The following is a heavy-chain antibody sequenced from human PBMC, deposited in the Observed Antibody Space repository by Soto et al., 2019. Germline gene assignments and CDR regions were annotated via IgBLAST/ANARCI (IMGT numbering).Heavy chain of an antibody. J-gene: IGHJ5*02. CDR2: ISSSSSYI. D-gene: IGHD2-2*01. CDR1: VFTFSSYS. Sequence: PRWSLRLSCSASVFTFSSYSMNWFRQAPGKGLEWVSSISSSSSYIYYADSVKGRFTISRDNAKNSLYLQMNSLRAEDTAVYYCARAVCSSTSCYSGAWWFDPWGQGTLVTVSS. V-gene: IGHV3-21*01. CDR3: ARAVCSSTSCYSGAWWFDP.